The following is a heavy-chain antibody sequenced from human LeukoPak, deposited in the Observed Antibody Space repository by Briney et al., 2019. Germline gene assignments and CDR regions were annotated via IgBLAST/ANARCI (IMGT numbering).Heavy chain of an antibody. Sequence: SDTLSLTCTVSGGSISRYYWSWIRQPAGKGLEWIGRYYTSGSTNYNPSLKSRVTMSVDTSKNQFSLKLSSVTAADTAVYYCARGIFVNAGYSGSWSSFYYYYYYMDVWGKGTTVTVSS. CDR1: GGSISRYY. CDR3: ARGIFVNAGYSGSWSSFYYYYYYMDV. V-gene: IGHV4-4*07. D-gene: IGHD6-13*01. CDR2: YYTSGST. J-gene: IGHJ6*03.